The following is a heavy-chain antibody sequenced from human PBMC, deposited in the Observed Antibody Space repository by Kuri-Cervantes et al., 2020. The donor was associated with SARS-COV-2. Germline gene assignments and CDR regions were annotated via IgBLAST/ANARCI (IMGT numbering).Heavy chain of an antibody. J-gene: IGHJ4*02. D-gene: IGHD3-9*01. V-gene: IGHV3-23*01. CDR2: ISTSGGDT. CDR3: ARDSGPLRYSYFDY. Sequence: GGSLRLSCAASRFTFNNYDLIWVRQAPGKGLEWVSSISTSGGDTNYADSLKGRFTISRDNSKNTVFLQMDSLRAEDTAVYYCARDSGPLRYSYFDYWGLGALVTVSS. CDR1: RFTFNNYD.